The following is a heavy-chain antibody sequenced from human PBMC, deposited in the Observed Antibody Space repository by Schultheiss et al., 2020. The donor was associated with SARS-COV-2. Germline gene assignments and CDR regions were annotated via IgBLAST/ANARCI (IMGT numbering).Heavy chain of an antibody. CDR1: GGSISSYY. D-gene: IGHD3-22*01. V-gene: IGHV4-59*01. J-gene: IGHJ6*02. Sequence: SQTLSLTCSVSGGSISSYYWSWIRQPPGKGLEWIGYVFYRGGTSYNPSLKSRVTISVDKSKNQFSLKLSSVTAADTAVYYCARARYYYDSRGYIYYYYYGMDVWGQGTTVTVSS. CDR2: VFYRGGT. CDR3: ARARYYYDSRGYIYYYYYGMDV.